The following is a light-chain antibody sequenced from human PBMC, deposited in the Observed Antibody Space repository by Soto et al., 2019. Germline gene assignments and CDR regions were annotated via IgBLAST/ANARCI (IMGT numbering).Light chain of an antibody. Sequence: DIQMTQSPSSLSASVGDRVTITCRTSQTIRRFFSWYQQKPWKAPTLLIHTTSILHTGVPSRFSGSGSGTDFTLTISSLQPEDFATYYCQQSSTCPLTFGRGTKVQIK. CDR2: TTS. V-gene: IGKV1-39*01. CDR3: QQSSTCPLT. CDR1: QTIRRF. J-gene: IGKJ4*01.